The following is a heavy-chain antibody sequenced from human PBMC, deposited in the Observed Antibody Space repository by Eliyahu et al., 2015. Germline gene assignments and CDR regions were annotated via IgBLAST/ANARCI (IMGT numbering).Heavy chain of an antibody. CDR2: IXHSGST. V-gene: IGHV4-34*01. CDR3: ARGRLPYSSGWYRTAPTFDY. Sequence: QVQLQQWGAGLLKPSXTLSLTCAXYXXSFSGYXXXWIRQPPGKGLEWIGEIXHSGSTNYNPSLKSRVTISVDTSKNQFSLKLSSVTAADTAVYYCARGRLPYSSGWYRTAPTFDYWGQGTLVTVXS. J-gene: IGHJ4*02. CDR1: XXSFSGYX. D-gene: IGHD6-19*01.